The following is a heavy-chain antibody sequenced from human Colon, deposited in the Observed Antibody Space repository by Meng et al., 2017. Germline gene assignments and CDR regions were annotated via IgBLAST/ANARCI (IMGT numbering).Heavy chain of an antibody. CDR2: IWNDGSKQ. CDR1: GFTFNNYA. V-gene: IGHV3-33*01. Sequence: QVQLVGSGGGVVQPGTSLRLSCAASGFTFNNYAMHWVRQAPGKGLEWVAFIWNDGSKQFYADSVKGRFTISRDNSKNTLFLQMNSLTAEDTAVYYCASSDYYRSDYWGQGTLVTVFS. J-gene: IGHJ4*02. D-gene: IGHD3-22*01. CDR3: ASSDYYRSDY.